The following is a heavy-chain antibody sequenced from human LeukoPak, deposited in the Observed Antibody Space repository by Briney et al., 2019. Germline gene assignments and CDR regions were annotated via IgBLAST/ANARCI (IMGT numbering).Heavy chain of an antibody. V-gene: IGHV3-53*01. J-gene: IGHJ4*02. CDR3: ARETFTIPFDY. Sequence: GGSLRLSCAASGFTVSSGYVSWVRQAPGKGLEWVSVMYPGGSTHYADSVRGRFTISRDNSKNTVYLHMNSLRVDDTAVYYCARETFTIPFDYWGQGTLVTVSS. CDR1: GFTVSSGY. D-gene: IGHD5-24*01. CDR2: MYPGGST.